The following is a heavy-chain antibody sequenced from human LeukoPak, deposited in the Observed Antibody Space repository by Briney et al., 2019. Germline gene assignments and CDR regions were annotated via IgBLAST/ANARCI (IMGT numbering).Heavy chain of an antibody. Sequence: ASVKVSCKASGYTFTGYYMHWVRQAPGQGLEWMGWINPNSGGTNYAQKFQGRVTMTRDTSISTAYMELSRLRSDDTAVYYCARDLGIFGVVLALAYWGQGTLVTVSS. CDR1: GYTFTGYY. J-gene: IGHJ4*02. CDR3: ARDLGIFGVVLALAY. D-gene: IGHD3-3*01. V-gene: IGHV1-2*02. CDR2: INPNSGGT.